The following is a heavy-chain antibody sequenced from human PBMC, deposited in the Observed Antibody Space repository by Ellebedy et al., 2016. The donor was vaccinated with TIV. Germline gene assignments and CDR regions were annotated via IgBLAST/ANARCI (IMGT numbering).Heavy chain of an antibody. J-gene: IGHJ4*02. D-gene: IGHD2-2*01. CDR3: AVGSTISCSSCYFDY. V-gene: IGHV3-23*01. CDR1: GFTFSSYA. CDR2: ISGSGGST. Sequence: GGSLRLXXAASGFTFSSYAMSWVRQAPGKGLEWVSAISGSGGSTYYADSVKGRFTLSRDNSKNTLFLQMNSLRAEDTAVYYCAVGSTISCSSCYFDYWGQGALVTVSS.